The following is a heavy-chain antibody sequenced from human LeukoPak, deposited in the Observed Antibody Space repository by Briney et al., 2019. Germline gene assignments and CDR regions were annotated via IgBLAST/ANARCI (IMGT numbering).Heavy chain of an antibody. Sequence: TSETLSLTCTVSGGSISSYYWSWIRQPPGKGLEWIGYIYYSGSTNYNPSLKSRVTISVDTSKNQFSLKLSSVTAADTAVYYRARALRFVVGGYYYYGMDVWGQGTTVTVSS. CDR3: ARALRFVVGGYYYYGMDV. V-gene: IGHV4-59*01. CDR1: GGSISSYY. D-gene: IGHD2-2*01. CDR2: IYYSGST. J-gene: IGHJ6*02.